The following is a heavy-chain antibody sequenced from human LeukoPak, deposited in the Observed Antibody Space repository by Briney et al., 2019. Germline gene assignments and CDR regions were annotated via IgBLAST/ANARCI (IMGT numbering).Heavy chain of an antibody. J-gene: IGHJ4*02. CDR2: LYGNGDT. D-gene: IGHD6-25*01. CDR3: VSVYNNGWYVDY. CDR1: GLIVGSDC. Sequence: GGSQRLSCAVSGLIVGSDCVSWVRQTPGKGLEWVSVLYGNGDTYYADSVKGRFTISRDTSKNTVYLQMHSLRVDDTSVYHCVSVYNNGWYVDYWGQGTLLTVSS. V-gene: IGHV3-66*01.